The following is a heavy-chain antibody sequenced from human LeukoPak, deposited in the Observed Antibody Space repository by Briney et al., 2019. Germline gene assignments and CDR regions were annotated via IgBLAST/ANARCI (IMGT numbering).Heavy chain of an antibody. CDR2: ITGSGGST. J-gene: IGHJ3*02. V-gene: IGHV3-23*01. D-gene: IGHD4-17*01. Sequence: GGSLRLSCAASGFTFSSYAMSWVRQAPGKGLEWVSAITGSGGSTYYADSVKGRFTISRDNSKNTLYLQMNSLRPEDTALYYCAKDVLRGDYGEDAFDIWGQGTMVTVSS. CDR3: AKDVLRGDYGEDAFDI. CDR1: GFTFSSYA.